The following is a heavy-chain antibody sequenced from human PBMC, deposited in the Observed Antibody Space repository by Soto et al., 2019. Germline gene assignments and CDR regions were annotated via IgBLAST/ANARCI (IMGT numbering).Heavy chain of an antibody. CDR2: ISAYNGNT. D-gene: IGHD2-2*02. Sequence: GASVKVSCKASGYTFTSYGIGWVRQAPGQGLEWMGWISAYNGNTNYAQKLQGRVTMTTDTSTSTAYMELRSLRSDDTAVYYCARDTSRYCSSTSCYKDYYYYYGMDVWGQGTTVTVSS. V-gene: IGHV1-18*04. J-gene: IGHJ6*02. CDR1: GYTFTSYG. CDR3: ARDTSRYCSSTSCYKDYYYYYGMDV.